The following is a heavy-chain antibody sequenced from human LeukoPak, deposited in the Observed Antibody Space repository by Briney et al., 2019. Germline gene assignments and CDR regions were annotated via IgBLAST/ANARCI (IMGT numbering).Heavy chain of an antibody. D-gene: IGHD6-25*01. V-gene: IGHV3-30*04. CDR1: GFTFSSYA. J-gene: IGHJ4*02. CDR2: ISYDGSNK. CDR3: AREWQRFDY. Sequence: PGGSLRLSCAASGFTFSSYAMHWVRQAPGKGLEWVAVISYDGSNKYYADSVKGRFIISRDNSKNTLYLQMNSLRAEDTAVYYCAREWQRFDYWGQGTLVTVSS.